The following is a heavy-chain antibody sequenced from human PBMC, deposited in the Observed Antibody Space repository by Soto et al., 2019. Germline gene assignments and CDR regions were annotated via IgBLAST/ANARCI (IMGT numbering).Heavy chain of an antibody. J-gene: IGHJ4*02. V-gene: IGHV1-18*04. D-gene: IGHD3-22*01. CDR2: INPANGNR. CDR3: ARDRLRGYDNSGLYS. CDR1: GYSFQYYG. Sequence: QVQLVQSGSQLRKPGTSVKVLCEASGYSFQYYGIHWVRQAPGQGLQWMGWINPANGNRNYAQKFEDRITMTMDTSTNSMSLEVRILTFDDTAIYYCARDRLRGYDNSGLYSWGQGTLVTVSS.